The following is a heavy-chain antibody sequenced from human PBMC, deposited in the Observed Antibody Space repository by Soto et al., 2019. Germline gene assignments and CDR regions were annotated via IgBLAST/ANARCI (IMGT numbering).Heavy chain of an antibody. D-gene: IGHD3-22*01. V-gene: IGHV3-9*01. J-gene: IGHJ6*02. CDR3: AKEYRSGSASYGMDV. CDR1: GFTFDDYA. Sequence: GGSLRLSCAASGFTFDDYAMHWVRQAPGKGLEWVSGISWNSGSIGYADSVKGRFTISRDNAKNSLYLQMNSLRAEDTALYYCAKEYRSGSASYGMDVWGQGTTVTVSS. CDR2: ISWNSGSI.